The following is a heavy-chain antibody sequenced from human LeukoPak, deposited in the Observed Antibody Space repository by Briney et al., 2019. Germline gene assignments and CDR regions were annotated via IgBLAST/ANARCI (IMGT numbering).Heavy chain of an antibody. Sequence: HPGGSLRLSCAASGFTFSSYAMHWVRQAPGKGLEWVAAISYDGSNKYYADSVKGRFTISRDNSKNTLYLEMNSLRADDTAVFFCVRDHTGAHYGGNDGDAFDIWGQGTVVTVSS. J-gene: IGHJ3*02. CDR2: ISYDGSNK. CDR1: GFTFSSYA. V-gene: IGHV3-30*04. CDR3: VRDHTGAHYGGNDGDAFDI. D-gene: IGHD4-23*01.